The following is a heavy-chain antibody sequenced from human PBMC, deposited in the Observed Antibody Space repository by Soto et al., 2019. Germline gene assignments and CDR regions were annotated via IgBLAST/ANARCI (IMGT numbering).Heavy chain of an antibody. CDR3: ARDQAKVVYDSSGPPPYYYYGMDV. V-gene: IGHV3-11*06. CDR1: GFTFSDYY. J-gene: IGHJ6*02. D-gene: IGHD3-22*01. CDR2: ISSSSSYT. Sequence: QVQLVESGGGLGKPGGSLRLSCAASGFTFSDYYMSWIRQAPGKGLEWVSYISSSSSYTNYADSVKGRFTISRDNAKNSLYLQMNSLRAEDTAVYYCARDQAKVVYDSSGPPPYYYYGMDVWGQGTTVTVSS.